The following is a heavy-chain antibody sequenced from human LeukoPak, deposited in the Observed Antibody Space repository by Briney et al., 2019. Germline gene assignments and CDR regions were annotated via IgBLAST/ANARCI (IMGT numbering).Heavy chain of an antibody. Sequence: ASETLSLTCTVSGGSISSSNYYWGWIRQPPGKGLEWIGSIHYRGSTYYNPSLKSRVTISVDTSKNQFSLKLSSVTAADTAVYYCARDASGSYYGSWFDPWGQGTLVTVSS. D-gene: IGHD1-26*01. CDR1: GGSISSSNYY. CDR2: IHYRGST. V-gene: IGHV4-39*07. CDR3: ARDASGSYYGSWFDP. J-gene: IGHJ5*02.